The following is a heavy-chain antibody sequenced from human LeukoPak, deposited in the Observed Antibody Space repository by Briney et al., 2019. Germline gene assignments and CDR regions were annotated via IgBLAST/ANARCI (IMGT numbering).Heavy chain of an antibody. CDR1: GFTFSSYA. Sequence: PGGSLRLSCAASGFTFSSYAMSWVRQAPGKGLEWVSAISGSGGSTYYADPVKGRFTISRDNSKNTLYLPMNGLRAEDTAVYYCAKDSRSYSSSWYWAGGPRNYYYYYGMDVWGQGTTVTVSS. D-gene: IGHD6-13*01. J-gene: IGHJ6*02. CDR2: ISGSGGST. V-gene: IGHV3-23*01. CDR3: AKDSRSYSSSWYWAGGPRNYYYYYGMDV.